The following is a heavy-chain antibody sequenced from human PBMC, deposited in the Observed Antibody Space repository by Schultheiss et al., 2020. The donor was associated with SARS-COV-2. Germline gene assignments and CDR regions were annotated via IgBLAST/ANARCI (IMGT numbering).Heavy chain of an antibody. J-gene: IGHJ6*02. CDR3: ARDVKTNGMDV. V-gene: IGHV3-23*01. CDR2: ISGRGGRT. CDR1: GFTFRSND. Sequence: GGSLRLSCAASGFTFRSNDINWVRQAPGKGLEWVSGISGRGGRTYYSDSVKGRFTISKDNSKNMLYLQMDSLRAEDTAVYYCARDVKTNGMDVWGQGTTVTVSS.